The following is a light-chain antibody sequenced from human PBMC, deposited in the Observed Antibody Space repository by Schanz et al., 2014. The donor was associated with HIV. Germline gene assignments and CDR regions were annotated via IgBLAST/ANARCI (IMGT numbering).Light chain of an antibody. CDR3: QQFHTYPYT. Sequence: DVQMTQSPSTLSAYVGVSVTITCRAPQSIGNSLAWYQQRPGKAPKLLIYQASTLQTGVSSRFSGSGSGTEFTLTISGLLPDDFATYFCQQFHTYPYTFGQGTKLEIK. CDR1: QSIGNS. CDR2: QAS. J-gene: IGKJ2*01. V-gene: IGKV1-5*03.